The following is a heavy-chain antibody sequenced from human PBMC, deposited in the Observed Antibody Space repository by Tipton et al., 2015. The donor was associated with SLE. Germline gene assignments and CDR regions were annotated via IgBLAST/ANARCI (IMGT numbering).Heavy chain of an antibody. CDR2: ISSSSRYI. CDR1: GFIFSDYS. J-gene: IGHJ4*02. D-gene: IGHD3-3*01. CDR3: ACALLDLWSPFDY. V-gene: IGHV3-21*01. Sequence: SLRLSCAASGFIFSDYSMNWVRQAPGKGLEWDSSISSSSRYIYYADSVKGRFTISRDNSKNTLYLQMNSLRAEDTAVYYCACALLDLWSPFDYWGQGTLVTVSS.